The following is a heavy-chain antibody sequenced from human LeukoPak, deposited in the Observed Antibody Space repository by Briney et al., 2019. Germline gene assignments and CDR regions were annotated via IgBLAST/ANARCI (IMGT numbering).Heavy chain of an antibody. Sequence: GGSLRLSCAASGFTVSSNYMSWVRQAPGKGLEWVSVIYSGGSTYYADSVKGRFTISRDNSKNTLYLQMNSLRAEDTAVYYRARDRFGYGGNSGLWGQGTLVTVSS. J-gene: IGHJ4*02. CDR2: IYSGGST. CDR1: GFTVSSNY. CDR3: ARDRFGYGGNSGL. D-gene: IGHD4-23*01. V-gene: IGHV3-66*01.